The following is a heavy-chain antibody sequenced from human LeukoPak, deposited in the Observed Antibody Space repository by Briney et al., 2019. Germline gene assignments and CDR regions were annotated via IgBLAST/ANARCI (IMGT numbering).Heavy chain of an antibody. Sequence: SETLSLTCAVYGGSFSGYYRSWIRQPPGKGLEWIGEINHSGSTNYNPSLKSRVTISVDTSKNQFSLKLSSVTAADTAVYYCARAQQLVLIDYWGQGTLVTVSS. CDR1: GGSFSGYY. J-gene: IGHJ4*02. V-gene: IGHV4-34*01. D-gene: IGHD6-6*01. CDR3: ARAQQLVLIDY. CDR2: INHSGST.